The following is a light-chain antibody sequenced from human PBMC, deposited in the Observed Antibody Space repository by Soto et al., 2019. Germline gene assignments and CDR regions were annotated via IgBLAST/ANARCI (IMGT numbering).Light chain of an antibody. Sequence: QSALTQPASVSGSPGQSIPISGTGTSSDVGNYNYVSWYQQHPGKAPKLMIYEVSNRPSGVSNRFSGSKSGNTASLTISGLQAEDEADYYCTSFTSRFTFVFGTGTKVTVL. CDR1: SSDVGNYNY. CDR2: EVS. CDR3: TSFTSRFTFV. V-gene: IGLV2-14*01. J-gene: IGLJ1*01.